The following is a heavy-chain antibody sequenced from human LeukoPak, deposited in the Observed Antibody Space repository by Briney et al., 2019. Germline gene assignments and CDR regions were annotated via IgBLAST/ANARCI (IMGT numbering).Heavy chain of an antibody. CDR1: GRSFSGYF. CDR3: ARSGDCGSTSGSIDY. V-gene: IGHV4-34*01. D-gene: IGHD2-2*01. J-gene: IGHJ4*02. Sequence: SETLSLTCAVYGRSFSGYFWNSMRQPPRKGLEWSGEINHSGSTYYNPSLKSRVTISVDTSKNQVSLKLTSVTAADTAVYYCARSGDCGSTSGSIDYWGQGTLVTVSS. CDR2: INHSGST.